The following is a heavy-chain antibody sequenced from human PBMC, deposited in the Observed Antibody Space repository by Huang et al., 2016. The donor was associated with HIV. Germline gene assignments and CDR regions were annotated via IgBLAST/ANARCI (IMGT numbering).Heavy chain of an antibody. J-gene: IGHJ3*02. CDR3: ARERMMSWLDDHDAFDI. Sequence: QVQLQQWGAGLLKPSETLSLTCAVYGGSFSGYYWDWIRQSPGKGLEWIGEINHSGSTNDNPSLKSRLTISGDTSKNHFSLKLSSVTAADTAVYYCARERMMSWLDDHDAFDIWGQGTMVTVSS. CDR2: INHSGST. CDR1: GGSFSGYY. V-gene: IGHV4-34*01. D-gene: IGHD1-1*01.